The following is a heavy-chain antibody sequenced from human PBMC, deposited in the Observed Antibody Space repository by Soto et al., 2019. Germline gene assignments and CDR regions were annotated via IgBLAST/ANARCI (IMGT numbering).Heavy chain of an antibody. D-gene: IGHD5-12*01. J-gene: IGHJ4*02. CDR2: ISGSGGST. CDR3: AKDGSGYSGYDFGTNFDY. V-gene: IGHV3-23*01. CDR1: GFTFSSYA. Sequence: EVQLLESGGGLVQPGGSLRLSCAASGFTFSSYAMNWVRQAPGKGLEWVSAISGSGGSTYYADSVRGRFTISRDNSKNTLYLQMNSLRVEDTAVYYCAKDGSGYSGYDFGTNFDYWGQGTLVTVSS.